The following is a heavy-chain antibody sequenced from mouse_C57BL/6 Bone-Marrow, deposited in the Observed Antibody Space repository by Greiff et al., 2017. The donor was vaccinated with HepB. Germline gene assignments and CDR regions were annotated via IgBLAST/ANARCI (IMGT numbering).Heavy chain of an antibody. D-gene: IGHD3-2*02. CDR1: GFTFTDYY. Sequence: EVMLVESGGGLVQPGGSLSLSCAASGFTFTDYYMSWVRQPPGKALEWLGFIRNKANGYTTEYSASVKGRFTISRDNSQSILYLQMNALRAEDSATYYCASHRQLRLPFAYWGQGTLVTVSA. CDR2: IRNKANGYTT. J-gene: IGHJ3*01. V-gene: IGHV7-3*01. CDR3: ASHRQLRLPFAY.